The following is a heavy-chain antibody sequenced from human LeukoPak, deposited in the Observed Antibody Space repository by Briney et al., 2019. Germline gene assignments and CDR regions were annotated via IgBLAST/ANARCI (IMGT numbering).Heavy chain of an antibody. CDR3: AREPDSSGSARVVSGVNADY. CDR2: INPSGGST. Sequence: ASVKVSCKASRYTFTSYYMHWVRQAPGQGLEWMGIINPSGGSTSYAQKFQGRVTMTRDTSTSTVYMELSSLRSEDTAVYYCAREPDSSGSARVVSGVNADYWGQGTLVTVSS. J-gene: IGHJ4*02. V-gene: IGHV1-46*01. D-gene: IGHD3-22*01. CDR1: RYTFTSYY.